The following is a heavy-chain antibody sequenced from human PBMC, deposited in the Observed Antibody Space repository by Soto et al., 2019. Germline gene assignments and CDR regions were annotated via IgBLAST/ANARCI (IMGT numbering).Heavy chain of an antibody. CDR2: IIPVFQTA. D-gene: IGHD3-22*01. CDR3: ARGGSGYTWFNEF. CDR1: GGLFSSYP. Sequence: QEQLVQSGAEVKKPGSSVKVSCKASGGLFSSYPISWVRQVPGQGLEWMGGIIPVFQTAYYTQTFQGRVTITADESTNTAYMELSSLRSEDTGIYYCARGGSGYTWFNEFWGQGTLVTVSS. V-gene: IGHV1-69*01. J-gene: IGHJ4*02.